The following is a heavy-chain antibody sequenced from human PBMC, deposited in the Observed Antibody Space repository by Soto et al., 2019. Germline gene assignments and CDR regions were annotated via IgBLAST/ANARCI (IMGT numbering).Heavy chain of an antibody. CDR3: KGSRTRDMDV. Sequence: QVQLVQSGAEVKKPGSSVKVSCKASGGTFSSYAISWVRQAPGQGLEWMGGLIPIFGTANYAQKFQGRVTIAADESTSTAYMELSSLGSDVTGVYYCKGSRTRDMDVWGQGNTVTVSS. V-gene: IGHV1-69*12. CDR1: GGTFSSYA. J-gene: IGHJ6*02. D-gene: IGHD3-3*01. CDR2: LIPIFGTA.